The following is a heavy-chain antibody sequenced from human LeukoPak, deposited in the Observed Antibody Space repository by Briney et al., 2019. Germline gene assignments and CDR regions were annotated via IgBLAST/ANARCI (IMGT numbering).Heavy chain of an antibody. J-gene: IGHJ4*02. Sequence: GGSLRLSCAASGFTFSSYSMNWVSQAPGKGLEWVSYISSSSSTIYYADCVKGRFTISRDNAKNSLYLQMNSLRAEDTAVYYCARDSSGRLDYWGQGTLVTVSS. CDR2: ISSSSSTI. V-gene: IGHV3-48*01. CDR1: GFTFSSYS. CDR3: ARDSSGRLDY. D-gene: IGHD3-22*01.